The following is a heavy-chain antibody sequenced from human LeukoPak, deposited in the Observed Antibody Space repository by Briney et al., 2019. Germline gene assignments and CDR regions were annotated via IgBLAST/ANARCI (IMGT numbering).Heavy chain of an antibody. CDR1: GGTFSSYA. J-gene: IGHJ4*02. D-gene: IGHD4-17*01. CDR3: AREGDSGMTTVTTFDY. V-gene: IGHV1-69*06. CDR2: IIPIFGTA. Sequence: GSSVKVSCKASGGTFSSYAISWVQQAPGQGLEWMGGIIPIFGTANYAQKFQGRVTITADKSTSTAYMELSSLRSEDTAVYYCAREGDSGMTTVTTFDYWGQGTLVTVSS.